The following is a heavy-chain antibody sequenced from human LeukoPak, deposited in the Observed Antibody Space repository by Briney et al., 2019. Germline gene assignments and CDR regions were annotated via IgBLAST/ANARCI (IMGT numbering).Heavy chain of an antibody. CDR3: TSSTSYYFDY. CDR1: GFTFSGSA. V-gene: IGHV3-73*01. Sequence: PGGSLKLSCAASGFTFSGSAMHWVRQASGKGLEWVGRIRSKANSYATAYAASVKGRFTISRDDSKNTADLQMNSLKTEDTAVYYCTSSTSYYFDYWGQGTLVTVFS. J-gene: IGHJ4*02. CDR2: IRSKANSYAT. D-gene: IGHD2-2*01.